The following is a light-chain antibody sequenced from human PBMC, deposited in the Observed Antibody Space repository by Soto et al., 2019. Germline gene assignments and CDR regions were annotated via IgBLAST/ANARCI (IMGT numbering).Light chain of an antibody. Sequence: EIVLTQSPGTLSLSPGERATLSCRASQSVSSTYLACYQQKPGQAPRLLISGASSRATGIPDRFSGSGSGTEFTLTISRLEPEDFAVYYCQQYGGSPPITFGQGTRLDIK. CDR2: GAS. J-gene: IGKJ5*01. V-gene: IGKV3-20*01. CDR1: QSVSSTY. CDR3: QQYGGSPPIT.